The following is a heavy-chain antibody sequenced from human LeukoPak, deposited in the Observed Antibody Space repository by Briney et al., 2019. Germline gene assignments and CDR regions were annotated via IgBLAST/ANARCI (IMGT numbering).Heavy chain of an antibody. CDR2: ISYDGSNK. CDR3: ARERLGYYYGSGSLGY. CDR1: GFTFSSYA. J-gene: IGHJ4*02. D-gene: IGHD3-10*01. Sequence: PGGSLILSCAASGFTFSSYAMSWVRQAPGKGLEWVAVISYDGSNKYYADSVKGRFTISRDNSKNTLYLQMNSLRAEDTAVYYCARERLGYYYGSGSLGYWGQGTLVTVSS. V-gene: IGHV3-30-3*01.